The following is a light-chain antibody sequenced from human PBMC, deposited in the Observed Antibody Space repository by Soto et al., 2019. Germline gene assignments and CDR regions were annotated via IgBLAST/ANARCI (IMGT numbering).Light chain of an antibody. CDR1: QSISSH. CDR3: QQSHSTPA. CDR2: GAS. J-gene: IGKJ2*01. V-gene: IGKV1-39*01. Sequence: DIQMTQSPSSLSASVGDRVTITCRASQSISSHLNWYQQKPGKAPNLLIYGASRLQGGVPSRFSGSGSGTDFTLRINSLQPEDSATYYCQQSHSTPAFGQGTKLEIK.